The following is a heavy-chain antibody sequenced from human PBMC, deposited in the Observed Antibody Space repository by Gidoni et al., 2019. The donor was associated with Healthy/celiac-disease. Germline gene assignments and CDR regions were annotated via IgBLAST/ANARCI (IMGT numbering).Heavy chain of an antibody. J-gene: IGHJ4*02. CDR2: ISSSSSYI. D-gene: IGHD2-21*01. CDR1: VFTFSSYR. CDR3: ESCGY. V-gene: IGHV3-21*01. Sequence: EVQLVESGGGLVKPGGSLRLSCAASVFTFSSYRMNWVRQAPGRGLECVSSISSSSSYIYYAASVKGRFTISRANAKNSLYLQINSLIAEDTAVYYCESCGYWGQGTLVTVSS.